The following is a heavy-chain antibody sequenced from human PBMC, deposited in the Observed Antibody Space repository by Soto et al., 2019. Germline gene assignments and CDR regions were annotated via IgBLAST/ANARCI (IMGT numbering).Heavy chain of an antibody. V-gene: IGHV3-23*01. D-gene: IGHD6-25*01. CDR3: ARSSIYSSAALGYFFDY. CDR1: GFTFGSYA. CDR2: ISGSGGRT. J-gene: IGHJ4*02. Sequence: EVQLLESGGGLVHPGGSLRVSCAATGFTFGSYAMSWVRQAPGKGLEWVSIISGSGGRTYYADSVRGRFTISRDSSKNTLSLQMDSLRAEDTAIYYCARSSIYSSAALGYFFDYWGQGTVVTVSS.